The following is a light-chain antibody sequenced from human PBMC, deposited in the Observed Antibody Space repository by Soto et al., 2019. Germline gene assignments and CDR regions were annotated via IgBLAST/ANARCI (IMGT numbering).Light chain of an antibody. CDR1: SSNIGAGYD. Sequence: QSVLTQPPSVSGAPGQRVTISCTGSSSNIGAGYDVHWYQQLPGTAPKLLIYGNSNRPSGVPDRFSGSKSGTSASLAITGLQAEDEADYYCSSYTGSNTGVFGGGTKLTVL. CDR3: SSYTGSNTGV. J-gene: IGLJ3*02. CDR2: GNS. V-gene: IGLV1-40*01.